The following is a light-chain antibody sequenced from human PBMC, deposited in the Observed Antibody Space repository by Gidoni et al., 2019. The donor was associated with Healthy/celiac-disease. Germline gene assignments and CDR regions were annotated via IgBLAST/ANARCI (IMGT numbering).Light chain of an antibody. Sequence: IVLTQSPGTLSLSPGERATLSCRASQSVSSSYLAWYQKKPGQAHRRLIYGASSRATGIPDRVSVSGSVTDFTLMISRLEPEDFAVYYCQQYGSSSYTFGQGTKLEIK. CDR1: QSVSSSY. CDR2: GAS. J-gene: IGKJ2*01. V-gene: IGKV3-20*01. CDR3: QQYGSSSYT.